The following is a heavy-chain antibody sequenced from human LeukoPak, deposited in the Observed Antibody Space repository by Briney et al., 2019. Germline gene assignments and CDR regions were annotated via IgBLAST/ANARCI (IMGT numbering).Heavy chain of an antibody. J-gene: IGHJ5*02. Sequence: GGSLRLSCAASGFTFSSYSVNWVRQAPGKGLEWVSYISSSSTTIYYADSVKGRFTISRDNGKNSLYLEMSNLRAEDTAVYYCARDAFRGYQFDPWGQGALVTVSS. CDR1: GFTFSSYS. CDR3: ARDAFRGYQFDP. V-gene: IGHV3-48*01. D-gene: IGHD5-12*01. CDR2: ISSSSTTI.